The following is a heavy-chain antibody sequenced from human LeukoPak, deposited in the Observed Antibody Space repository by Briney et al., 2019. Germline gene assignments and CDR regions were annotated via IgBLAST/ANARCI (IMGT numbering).Heavy chain of an antibody. V-gene: IGHV3-30*18. CDR3: AKGDYYDFDY. CDR2: ISYDGSNK. J-gene: IGHJ4*02. Sequence: QPGGSLRLSCAASGFTFSSYGMHWVRQAPGKGLEWVAVISYDGSNKYYADSVKGRFTISRDNSKNTLYLQMNSLRAEDTAVYYCAKGDYYDFDYWGQGTLVTVSS. CDR1: GFTFSSYG. D-gene: IGHD3-10*01.